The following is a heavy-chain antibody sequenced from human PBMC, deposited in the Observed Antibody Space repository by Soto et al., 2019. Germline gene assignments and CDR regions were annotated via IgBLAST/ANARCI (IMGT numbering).Heavy chain of an antibody. V-gene: IGHV4-34*01. CDR1: GGSFSGYY. J-gene: IGHJ6*03. CDR2: INHSGST. D-gene: IGHD6-6*01. Sequence: SETLSLTCAVYGGSFSGYYWSWIRQPPGRGLEWIGEINHSGSTNYNPSLKSRVTISVDTSKNQFSLKLSSVTAADTAVYYCARGYSSSSRYYYYYMDVWGKGTTVTVSS. CDR3: ARGYSSSSRYYYYYMDV.